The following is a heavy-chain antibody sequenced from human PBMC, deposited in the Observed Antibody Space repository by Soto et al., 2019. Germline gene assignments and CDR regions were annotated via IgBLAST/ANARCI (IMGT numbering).Heavy chain of an antibody. CDR3: TREASRDSSARRWLHP. CDR1: GFTFRSFT. D-gene: IGHD6-13*01. Sequence: TVGSLRLSCAASGFTFRSFTMNWVRQAPGKGLEWVSTISSNSAYIYYTDALRGRFTISRDNAKNSLHLQMNSLRAEDTAVYYCTREASRDSSARRWLHPWGTGTMVT. V-gene: IGHV3-21*01. J-gene: IGHJ5*02. CDR2: ISSNSAYI.